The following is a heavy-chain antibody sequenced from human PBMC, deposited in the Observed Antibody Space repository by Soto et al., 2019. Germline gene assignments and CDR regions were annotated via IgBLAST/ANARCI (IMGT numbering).Heavy chain of an antibody. Sequence: QVQLVESGGGVVQPGRSLRLSCAASGFTFSSYAMHWVRQAPGKGLEWVAVISYDGSNKYYADSVKGRFTISRDNSKNTLYLQMNSLRAEDTAVYYCARDKYDGSGSYYNGAFDIWGQGTMVTVSS. D-gene: IGHD3-10*01. V-gene: IGHV3-30-3*01. CDR3: ARDKYDGSGSYYNGAFDI. J-gene: IGHJ3*02. CDR1: GFTFSSYA. CDR2: ISYDGSNK.